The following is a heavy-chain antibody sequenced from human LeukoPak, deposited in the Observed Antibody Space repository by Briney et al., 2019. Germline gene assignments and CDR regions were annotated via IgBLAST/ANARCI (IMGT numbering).Heavy chain of an antibody. D-gene: IGHD6-19*01. CDR3: ARVGSGGAWFDF. J-gene: IGHJ4*02. CDR1: GGSISSSSYY. V-gene: IGHV4-61*01. Sequence: SETLSLTCTVSGGSISSSSYYWSWIRQPPGTGLEWIAYVYATGTTNYNPSLKTRATISIDTSKNQLSLTLTSLTATDTAVYYCARVGSGGAWFDFWGQGALVSISS. CDR2: VYATGTT.